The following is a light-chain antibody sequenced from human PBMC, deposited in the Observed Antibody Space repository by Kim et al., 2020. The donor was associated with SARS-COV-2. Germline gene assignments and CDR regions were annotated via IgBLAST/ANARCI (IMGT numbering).Light chain of an antibody. Sequence: GQSVTISCTGTSSDIGEYNFVSWYQQHPGKAPKVMIYEVAKRPSGVPDRFSGSKSGNTAFLTVSGLQAEDEAEYYCSSYAGFNTYIFGPGTKVTVL. CDR1: SSDIGEYNF. CDR2: EVA. J-gene: IGLJ1*01. V-gene: IGLV2-8*01. CDR3: SSYAGFNTYI.